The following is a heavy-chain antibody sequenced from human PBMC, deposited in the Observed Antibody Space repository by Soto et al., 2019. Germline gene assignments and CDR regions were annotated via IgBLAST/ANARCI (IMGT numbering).Heavy chain of an antibody. J-gene: IGHJ6*02. CDR3: ASSPRGYCSSTSCRELGNYYGVDV. CDR2: IDPSDPYT. Sequence: PGESLKISCKGSGYSFTSYWISWVRQMPGKGLEWMGRIDPSDPYTNYSPSFQGHVTISADKSISTAYLQRSSLKASDTAMYYCASSPRGYCSSTSCRELGNYYGVDVWGQGTTVTVSS. V-gene: IGHV5-10-1*01. D-gene: IGHD2-2*01. CDR1: GYSFTSYW.